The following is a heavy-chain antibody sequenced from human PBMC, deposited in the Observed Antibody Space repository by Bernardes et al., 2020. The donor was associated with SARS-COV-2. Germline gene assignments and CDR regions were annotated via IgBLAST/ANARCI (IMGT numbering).Heavy chain of an antibody. CDR3: AKEEGSGSYIDY. V-gene: IGHV3-9*01. J-gene: IGHJ4*02. D-gene: IGHD3-10*01. CDR1: GFTFDDYA. CDR2: ISWNSGSI. Sequence: GGSLRLSRAASGFTFDDYAMHWVRQAPGKGLEWVSGISWNSGSIGYADSVKGRFTISRDNAKNSLYLQMNSLRAEDTALYYCAKEEGSGSYIDYWGQGTLVTVSS.